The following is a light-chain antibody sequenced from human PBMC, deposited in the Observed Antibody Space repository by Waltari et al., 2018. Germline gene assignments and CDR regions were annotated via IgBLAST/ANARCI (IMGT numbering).Light chain of an antibody. CDR1: QSLLNRNGNNY. CDR3: MQSLQTLWT. CDR2: LGS. Sequence: DIVVTQPPLSLPVTPGEPASIPCRSSQSLLNRNGNNYLDWYLQKPGQSPQLLIYLGSNRASGVPDRFSGTGSGTDFTLRISRVEAEDVGFYYCMQSLQTLWTFGPGTKVEIK. V-gene: IGKV2-28*01. J-gene: IGKJ1*01.